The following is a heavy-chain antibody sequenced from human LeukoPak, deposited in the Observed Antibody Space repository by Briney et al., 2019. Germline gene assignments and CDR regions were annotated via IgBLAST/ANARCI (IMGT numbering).Heavy chain of an antibody. D-gene: IGHD6-19*01. J-gene: IGHJ4*02. Sequence: GRSLRLSCAASGFTFAHYALRWVRQAPGQGLEWVSNTTCNSGSMGYTDSVKGRFTISRDNAKNSLYLQMNSLRAEDTAVYYCARDRYSSGWYGPTWGYWGQGTLVTVSS. V-gene: IGHV3-9*01. CDR2: TTCNSGSM. CDR3: ARDRYSSGWYGPTWGY. CDR1: GFTFAHYA.